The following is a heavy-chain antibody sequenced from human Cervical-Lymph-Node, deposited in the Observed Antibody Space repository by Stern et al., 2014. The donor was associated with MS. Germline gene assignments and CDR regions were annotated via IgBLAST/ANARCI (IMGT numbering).Heavy chain of an antibody. CDR3: TRGEYSSSSDGYYFDY. CDR2: INPDSGDT. Sequence: QVQLVQSGAEVKKPGASMKVSCKASGYTFTDYYLHWVRQAPGQGLEWMGRINPDSGDTNYAQNFQGRVTMTTATSITTAYMELSRLRSDDTAVYYCTRGEYSSSSDGYYFDYWGQGTLVTVSS. CDR1: GYTFTDYY. V-gene: IGHV1-2*06. D-gene: IGHD6-6*01. J-gene: IGHJ4*02.